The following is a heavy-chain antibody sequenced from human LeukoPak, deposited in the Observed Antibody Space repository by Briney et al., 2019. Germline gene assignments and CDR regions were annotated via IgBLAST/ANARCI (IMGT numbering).Heavy chain of an antibody. D-gene: IGHD1-14*01. CDR1: GFTFSSYG. J-gene: IGHJ4*02. CDR3: ANDSVGILAYYFDY. Sequence: PGGSLRLPCAASGFTFSSYGMHWVRQAPGKGLEWVAVISYDGSNKYYADSVKGRFTISRDNSKNTLYLQMNSLRAEDTAVYYCANDSVGILAYYFDYWGQGTLVTVSS. V-gene: IGHV3-30*18. CDR2: ISYDGSNK.